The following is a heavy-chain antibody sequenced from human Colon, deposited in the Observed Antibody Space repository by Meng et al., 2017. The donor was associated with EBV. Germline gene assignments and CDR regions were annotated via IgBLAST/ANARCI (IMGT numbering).Heavy chain of an antibody. V-gene: IGHV4-61*03. CDR2: MYDSGSA. J-gene: IGHJ4*02. CDR1: RGSVRSNDYH. CDR3: AYYFVGRGGTGY. Sequence: QLQMQSSGPGLVKTLEPMSFTCSGARGSVRSNDYHCSWIRQPPGKGLEWIGCMYDSGSAKYNPSLNSRVPISKDTTRNHFVLKLTSVTAADTAVYYCAYYFVGRGGTGYWGQGTLVTVSS. D-gene: IGHD2-8*02.